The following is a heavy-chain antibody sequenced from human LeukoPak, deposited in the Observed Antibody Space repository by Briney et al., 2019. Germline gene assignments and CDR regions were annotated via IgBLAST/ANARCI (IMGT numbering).Heavy chain of an antibody. J-gene: IGHJ4*02. CDR2: INPNSGGT. Sequence: GASVKVSCKASGYTFTGYYMHWARQAPGQGLEWMGRINPNSGGTNYAQKFQGRVTMTRDTSISTAYMELSRLRSDDTAVYYCARDRVRYSGPIDYWGQGTLVTVSS. CDR3: ARDRVRYSGPIDY. V-gene: IGHV1-2*06. D-gene: IGHD5-12*01. CDR1: GYTFTGYY.